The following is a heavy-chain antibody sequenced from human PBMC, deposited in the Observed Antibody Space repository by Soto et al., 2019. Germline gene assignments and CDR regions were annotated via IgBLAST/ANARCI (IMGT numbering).Heavy chain of an antibody. CDR1: GGSISSSSYY. J-gene: IGHJ5*02. CDR2: IYYSGST. Sequence: QLQLQESGPGLVKPSETLSLTCTVSGGSISSSSYYWGWIRQPPGKGLEWIGSIYYSGSTYYNPSLKSRVTISVDTSKNQFSQKLSSVTAADTAVYYCARPVRKHITGANWFDPWGQGTLVTVSS. D-gene: IGHD1-20*01. CDR3: ARPVRKHITGANWFDP. V-gene: IGHV4-39*01.